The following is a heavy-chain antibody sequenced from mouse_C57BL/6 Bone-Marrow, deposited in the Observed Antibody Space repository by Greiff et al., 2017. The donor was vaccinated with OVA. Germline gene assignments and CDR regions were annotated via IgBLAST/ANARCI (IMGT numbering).Heavy chain of an antibody. Sequence: QVQLKESGAELARPGASVKMSCKASGTTFTSYTMHWVKQRPGQGLEWIGYINPSSGYTKYNQKFKDKATLTADKSSSTDYRQLSSLTSEDSAVYYCAIDRYYSNSYYYVMDYWGQGTSVTVSS. CDR1: GTTFTSYT. CDR3: AIDRYYSNSYYYVMDY. D-gene: IGHD2-5*01. CDR2: INPSSGYT. J-gene: IGHJ4*01. V-gene: IGHV1-4*01.